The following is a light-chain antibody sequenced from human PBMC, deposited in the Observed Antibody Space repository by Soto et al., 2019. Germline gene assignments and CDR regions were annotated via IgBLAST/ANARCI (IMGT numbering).Light chain of an antibody. V-gene: IGKV3-11*01. CDR3: QQRTNWLNS. J-gene: IGKJ5*01. Sequence: EIVLTQSPATLSLSPGDRATLSCRASQSFSNYLAWYQQKPGQPPRLLIYDTSNRATGIPGRFSGSGSGTDFTLTISSLEPEDFAVYFCQQRTNWLNSFGQGTRLEIK. CDR2: DTS. CDR1: QSFSNY.